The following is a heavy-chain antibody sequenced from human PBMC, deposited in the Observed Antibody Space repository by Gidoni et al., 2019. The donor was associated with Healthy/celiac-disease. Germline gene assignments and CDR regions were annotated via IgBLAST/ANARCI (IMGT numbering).Heavy chain of an antibody. V-gene: IGHV1-69*01. Sequence: QVQLVQSGAEVKKPGSSVKVSCKASGGTFSSYAISWVRQAPGQGLEWMGGIIPIFGTANYAQKFQGRVTITADESTSTAYMELSSLRSEDTAVYYCARDESAGPVVPAAPPYYYYGMDVWGQGTTVTVSS. CDR1: GGTFSSYA. CDR3: ARDESAGPVVPAAPPYYYYGMDV. J-gene: IGHJ6*02. CDR2: IIPIFGTA. D-gene: IGHD2-2*01.